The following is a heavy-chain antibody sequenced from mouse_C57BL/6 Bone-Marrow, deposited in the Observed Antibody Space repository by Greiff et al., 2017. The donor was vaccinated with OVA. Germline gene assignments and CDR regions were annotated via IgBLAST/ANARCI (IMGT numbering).Heavy chain of an antibody. CDR2: INPDSSTI. Sequence: EVHLVESGGGLVQPGGSLKLSCAASGIDFSRYWMSWVRRAPGKGLEWIGEINPDSSTINYAPSLKDKFIISRDNAKNTLYLQMSKVRSEDTALYYCALIYYDYDYFDYWGQGTTLTVSS. CDR3: ALIYYDYDYFDY. J-gene: IGHJ2*01. D-gene: IGHD2-4*01. V-gene: IGHV4-1*01. CDR1: GIDFSRYW.